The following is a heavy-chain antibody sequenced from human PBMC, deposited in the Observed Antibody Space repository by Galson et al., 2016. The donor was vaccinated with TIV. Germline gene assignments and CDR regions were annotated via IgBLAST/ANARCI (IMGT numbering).Heavy chain of an antibody. CDR3: VRDYTAYDSSGDGFDI. Sequence: SLRLSCAASGFTFSSYSMNWVRQAPGKGLAWVSCISTSSSYRYYADSVKGRFTVSRDNAKNSLYLQMNSLTAEDTAGYFCVRDYTAYDSSGDGFDIWGQGTMVTVSS. CDR2: ISTSSSYR. V-gene: IGHV3-21*01. CDR1: GFTFSSYS. J-gene: IGHJ3*02. D-gene: IGHD3-22*01.